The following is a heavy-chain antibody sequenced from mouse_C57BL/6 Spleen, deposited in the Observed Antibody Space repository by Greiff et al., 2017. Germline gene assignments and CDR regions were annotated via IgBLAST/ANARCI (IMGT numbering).Heavy chain of an antibody. Sequence: EVQLQQSGAELVKPGASVKLSCTASGFNIKDYYMHWVKQRTEQGLEWIGRIDPEDGETKYAPKFQGKATITADTSSNTAYLQLSSLTSGDTAVYYCARSGYGNYPWYFDVWGTGTTVTVSS. CDR1: GFNIKDYY. CDR3: ARSGYGNYPWYFDV. V-gene: IGHV14-2*01. J-gene: IGHJ1*03. D-gene: IGHD2-10*02. CDR2: IDPEDGET.